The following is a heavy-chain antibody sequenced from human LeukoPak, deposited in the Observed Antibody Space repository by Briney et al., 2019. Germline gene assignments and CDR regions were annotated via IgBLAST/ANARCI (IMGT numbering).Heavy chain of an antibody. J-gene: IGHJ4*02. V-gene: IGHV4-34*01. CDR2: INHSGST. CDR1: GGSFSGYY. Sequence: TETLSLTCAVYGGSFSGYYWSWIRQPPGKGLEWIGEINHSGSTNYNPSLKSRVTISVDTSKNQFSLKLSSVTAADTAVYYCASSGLDYWGQGTLVTVSS. CDR3: ASSGLDY. D-gene: IGHD2-15*01.